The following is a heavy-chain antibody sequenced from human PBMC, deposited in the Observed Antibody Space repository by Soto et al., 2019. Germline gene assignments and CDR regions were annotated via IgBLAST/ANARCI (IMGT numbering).Heavy chain of an antibody. CDR1: GFTFADYA. D-gene: IGHD6-13*01. V-gene: IGHV3-49*03. J-gene: IGHJ6*02. CDR3: TKYTYSSRYAYYGMDV. Sequence: GGSLRLSCTTSGFTFADYAMSWSRQAPGKGQGWVVFIRSKVYGGTTDYAASVKGRFTISRDDSKSIAYLQMNSLKSEDTGVYYCTKYTYSSRYAYYGMDVWGHGTTVTVSS. CDR2: IRSKVYGGTT.